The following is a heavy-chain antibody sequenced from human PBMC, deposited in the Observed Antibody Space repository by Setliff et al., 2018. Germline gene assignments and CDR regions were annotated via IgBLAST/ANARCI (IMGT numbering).Heavy chain of an antibody. D-gene: IGHD3-10*01. V-gene: IGHV4-34*01. CDR1: GGSFTDHF. CDR3: ARVPHIWFGELVTFDDAFGI. Sequence: PSETLSLTCAVYGGSFTDHFWSWIRQPPGKGLEWIGEINHSGSTNYNPSLKSRVSISVDASKNQFSLKLTSVTAADTAVYFCARVPHIWFGELVTFDDAFGIWGQGTMVTVS. J-gene: IGHJ3*02. CDR2: INHSGST.